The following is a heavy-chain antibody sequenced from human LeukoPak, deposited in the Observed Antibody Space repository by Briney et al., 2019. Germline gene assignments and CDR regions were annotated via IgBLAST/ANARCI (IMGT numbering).Heavy chain of an antibody. D-gene: IGHD2-15*01. CDR3: ARGGILSGDSGALDY. CDR2: ISAYNGNT. V-gene: IGHV1-18*01. CDR1: GYTFTSYG. J-gene: IGHJ4*02. Sequence: ASVKVSCKASGYTFTSYGISWVRQAPGQGLEWMGWISAYNGNTNYAQKFQGRVTMTRDTSTSTVYMELSSLRSEDTAVYYCARGGILSGDSGALDYWGQGTLVTVSS.